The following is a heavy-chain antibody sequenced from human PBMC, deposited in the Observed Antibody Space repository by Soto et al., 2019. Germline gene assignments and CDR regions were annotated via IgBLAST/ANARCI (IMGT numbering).Heavy chain of an antibody. CDR3: ARDGAGAYGLGGFDP. CDR2: IYHIGST. D-gene: IGHD2-21*01. J-gene: IGHJ5*02. V-gene: IGHV4-31*03. CDR1: GDSISRGGYY. Sequence: QVQLQESGPGLVKPSQTLSLTCTVSGDSISRGGYYWNWIRQHPRKGLGWIGYIYHIGSTNYNTSLKRRVTISVDTYKNPLSLELSSVTAADTAIYYCARDGAGAYGLGGFDPWGQGILVTVSS.